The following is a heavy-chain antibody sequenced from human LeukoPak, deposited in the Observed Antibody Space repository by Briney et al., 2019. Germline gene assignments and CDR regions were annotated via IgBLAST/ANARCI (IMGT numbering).Heavy chain of an antibody. CDR2: INPQKTNT. V-gene: IGHV1-18*01. D-gene: IGHD4/OR15-4a*01. CDR1: GYTFSSYG. J-gene: IGHJ6*02. Sequence: ASVKVSCKASGYTFSSYGINWVRLARGRGPEYMASINPQKTNTNYAQKFQGRVTVTADTSTNTAHMEVRSLRSDDTAIYYCARRKYGADYNGMDVWGQGTTVTVSS. CDR3: ARRKYGADYNGMDV.